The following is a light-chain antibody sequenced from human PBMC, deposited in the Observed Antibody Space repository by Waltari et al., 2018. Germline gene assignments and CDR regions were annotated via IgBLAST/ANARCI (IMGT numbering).Light chain of an antibody. V-gene: IGKV1-39*01. CDR3: QKSSSTPPWT. J-gene: IGKJ1*01. CDR2: AAS. CDR1: QSISIS. Sequence: DIQMTQSPSSLSASVGDRVTITCRASQSISISLNWYQQKPGKAPKLLIYAASSLQSGVPSRFSGSGSGTDFTLTISSLQPEDFATYYCQKSSSTPPWTFGQGTKVEIK.